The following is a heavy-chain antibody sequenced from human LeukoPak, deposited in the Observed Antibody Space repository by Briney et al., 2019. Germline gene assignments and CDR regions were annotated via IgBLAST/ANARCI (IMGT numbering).Heavy chain of an antibody. CDR2: INHSGST. J-gene: IGHJ4*02. CDR3: ARIVYYDSSGNYFDY. Sequence: SSETLSLTCAVYGGSFSGYYWSWIRQPPGKGLEWIGEINHSGSTNYNPSLKSRVTISVDTSKNQFSLKLSSVTAADTAVYYCARIVYYDSSGNYFDYWGQGTLVTVSS. V-gene: IGHV4-34*01. CDR1: GGSFSGYY. D-gene: IGHD3-22*01.